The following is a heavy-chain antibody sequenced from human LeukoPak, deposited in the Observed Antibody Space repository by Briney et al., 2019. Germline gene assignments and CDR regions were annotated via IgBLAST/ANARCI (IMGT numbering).Heavy chain of an antibody. J-gene: IGHJ4*02. D-gene: IGHD1-26*01. CDR3: AREGAYYGSFDY. Sequence: GRSLRLSCAASGFTFSSYSMNWVRQAPGKGLEWVSYISGSSNSIYYADSVKGRFAISRDNAKNSLYLQMNSLRDEDTAVYYCAREGAYYGSFDYWGQGTLVTVSS. CDR1: GFTFSSYS. V-gene: IGHV3-48*02. CDR2: ISGSSNSI.